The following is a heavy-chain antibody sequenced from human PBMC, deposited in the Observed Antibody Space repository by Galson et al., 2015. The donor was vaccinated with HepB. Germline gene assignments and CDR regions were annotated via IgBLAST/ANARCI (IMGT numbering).Heavy chain of an antibody. V-gene: IGHV5-51*03. Sequence: QSGAEVKKPGESLKISCKGSGYSFTSYWIGWVRQMPGKGLEWMGIIYPGDSDTRYSPSFQGQVTISADKSISTAYLQWSSLKASDTAMYYCASTPYYYDSSGYPYALDIWGQGTMVTVSS. CDR3: ASTPYYYDSSGYPYALDI. CDR1: GYSFTSYW. D-gene: IGHD3-22*01. CDR2: IYPGDSDT. J-gene: IGHJ3*02.